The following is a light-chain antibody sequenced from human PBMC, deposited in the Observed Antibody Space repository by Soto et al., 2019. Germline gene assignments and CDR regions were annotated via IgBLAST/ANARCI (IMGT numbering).Light chain of an antibody. Sequence: EIVMTQSPATLSVSPGERATRSCRASQSVSSNLAWYQQKPGQAPRLLIYGASTRATGIPARFSGSGSGTEFTLTISSLQSEDFAVYYCQQYNNWPPLTFGRGTKV. CDR2: GAS. CDR1: QSVSSN. J-gene: IGKJ4*02. CDR3: QQYNNWPPLT. V-gene: IGKV3-15*01.